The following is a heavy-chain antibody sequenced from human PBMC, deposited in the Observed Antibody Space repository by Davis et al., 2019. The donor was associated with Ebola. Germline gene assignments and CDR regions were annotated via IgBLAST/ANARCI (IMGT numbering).Heavy chain of an antibody. CDR3: AKATTLGWNYYYYGMDV. CDR2: ISYDGSNK. J-gene: IGHJ6*02. D-gene: IGHD7-27*01. V-gene: IGHV3-30*18. CDR1: GFTFSTYG. Sequence: PGGSLRLSCAASGFTFSTYGMHWVRQAPGKGLEWVAVISYDGSNKYYADSVKGRFAISRDNSKNTLYLQMNSLRAEDTAVYYCAKATTLGWNYYYYGMDVWGQGTTVTVSS.